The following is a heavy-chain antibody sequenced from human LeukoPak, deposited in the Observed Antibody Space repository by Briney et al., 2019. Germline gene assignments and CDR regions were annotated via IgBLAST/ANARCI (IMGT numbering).Heavy chain of an antibody. J-gene: IGHJ4*02. Sequence: GGSLRLSCAASGFTFSSYAMSWVRQAPGKGLEWVSAISPSGNSRYHADSVKGRFTISRDNSKNTLYLQMNSLRAEDTAVYYCAKREVEVPAADFDYWGQGTLVTVSS. CDR1: GFTFSSYA. CDR3: AKREVEVPAADFDY. V-gene: IGHV3-23*01. D-gene: IGHD2-2*01. CDR2: ISPSGNSR.